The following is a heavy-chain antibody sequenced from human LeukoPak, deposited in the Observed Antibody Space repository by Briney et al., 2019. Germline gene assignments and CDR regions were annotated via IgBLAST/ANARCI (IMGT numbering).Heavy chain of an antibody. D-gene: IGHD6-19*01. CDR2: IYYSGST. CDR1: GGSISSYY. Sequence: SETLSLTCTVSGGSISSYYWSWIRQPPGKGLEWIGYIYYSGSTNYNPSLKSRVTISVDTSKNQFSLKLSSVTAADTAVYYCARMTPGQWLVYWGRGTLVTVSS. V-gene: IGHV4-59*12. CDR3: ARMTPGQWLVY. J-gene: IGHJ4*02.